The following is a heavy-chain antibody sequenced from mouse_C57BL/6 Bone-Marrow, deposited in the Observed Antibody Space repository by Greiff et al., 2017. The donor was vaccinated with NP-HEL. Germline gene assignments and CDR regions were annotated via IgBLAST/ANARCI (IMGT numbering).Heavy chain of an antibody. CDR3: ARNYYGSSYYAMDY. Sequence: VQLQESGPGLVQPSQSLSITCTVSGFSLTSYGVHWVRQSPGKGLEWLGVIWSGGSTDYNAAFISRLSISKDNSKSHVFFKMNSLQANDTAIYYCARNYYGSSYYAMDYWGQGTSVTVSS. V-gene: IGHV2-2*02. J-gene: IGHJ4*01. CDR1: GFSLTSYG. D-gene: IGHD1-1*01. CDR2: IWSGGST.